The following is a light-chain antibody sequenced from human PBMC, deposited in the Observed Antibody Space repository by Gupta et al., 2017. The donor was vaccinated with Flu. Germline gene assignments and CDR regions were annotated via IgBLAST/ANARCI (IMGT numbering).Light chain of an antibody. CDR1: SSDVGGYDY. Sequence: IAIACTGTSSDVGGYDYVSWYQQHPDKAPKLMIFEVSNRPSGVSDRFSGSKSGNTASLTISGLQAEDEADYYCSSYTNTGTLAVFGGGTKLTVL. J-gene: IGLJ2*01. CDR3: SSYTNTGTLAV. V-gene: IGLV2-14*03. CDR2: EVS.